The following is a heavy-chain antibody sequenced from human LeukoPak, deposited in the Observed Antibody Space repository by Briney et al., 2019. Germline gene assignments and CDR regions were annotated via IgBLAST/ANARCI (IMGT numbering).Heavy chain of an antibody. Sequence: ASVKISCKASGYTFTGYYMHWVRQAPGQGLEWMGWINPNSGGTNYAQKIQGRVTMTRDTSISTAYMELSRLRSDDTAVYYCARVMTTVTWWFDPWGQGTLVTVSS. J-gene: IGHJ5*02. V-gene: IGHV1-2*02. CDR1: GYTFTGYY. D-gene: IGHD4-11*01. CDR2: INPNSGGT. CDR3: ARVMTTVTWWFDP.